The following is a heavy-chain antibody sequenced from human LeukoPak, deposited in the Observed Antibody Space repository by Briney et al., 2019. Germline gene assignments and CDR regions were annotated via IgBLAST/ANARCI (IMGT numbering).Heavy chain of an antibody. CDR3: AKRIAAAGTYYFDY. D-gene: IGHD6-13*01. CDR2: TRGSGASP. Sequence: VSLSLSSAASGFTFSTYAMSWLRQAPGNGLEWVSATRGSGASPHYADSVKGRFTISRDTSKNTLYLQMNSLRAEDTAVYYCAKRIAAAGTYYFDYSGQGTLVTVSP. CDR1: GFTFSTYA. J-gene: IGHJ4*02. V-gene: IGHV3-23*01.